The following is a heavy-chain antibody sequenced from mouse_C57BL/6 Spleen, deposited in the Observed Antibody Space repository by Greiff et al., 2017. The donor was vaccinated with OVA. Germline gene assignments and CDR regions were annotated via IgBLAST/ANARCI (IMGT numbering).Heavy chain of an antibody. D-gene: IGHD4-1*01. J-gene: IGHJ2*01. CDR1: GYAFSSYW. CDR2: IYPGDGDT. CDR3: VRETGTGYFDY. Sequence: QVQLKQSGAELVPSGSSVKISCKASGYAFSSYWMNWVKQRPGKGLEWIGQIYPGDGDTNYNGKFKGKATLTADKSSSTAYMQLSSLTSEDSAVYFCVRETGTGYFDYWGQGTTLTVSS. V-gene: IGHV1-80*01.